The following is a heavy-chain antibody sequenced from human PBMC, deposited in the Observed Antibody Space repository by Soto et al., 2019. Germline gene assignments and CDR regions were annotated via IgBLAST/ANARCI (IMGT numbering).Heavy chain of an antibody. CDR1: GFTFSSYG. V-gene: IGHV3-30*18. CDR2: ISYDGSNK. Sequence: PGGSLRLSCAASGFTFSSYGMHWVRQAPGKGLEWVAVISYDGSNKYYADSVKGRFTISGDNSKNTLYLQMNSLRAEDTAVYYCAKADKFSIAAAGKDSRSHYYYGMDVWGQGTTVTVSS. J-gene: IGHJ6*02. D-gene: IGHD6-13*01. CDR3: AKADKFSIAAAGKDSRSHYYYGMDV.